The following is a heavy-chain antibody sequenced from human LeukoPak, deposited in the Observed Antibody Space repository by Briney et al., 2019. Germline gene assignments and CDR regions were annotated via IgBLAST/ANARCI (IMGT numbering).Heavy chain of an antibody. CDR2: ISPDGNEM. J-gene: IGHJ4*02. CDR1: GFIFSRYI. Sequence: GGSLRLSCTVSGFIFSRYIMHWVRQAPAKGLEWVASISPDGNEMYHADSVRGRFTISRDNSKNTLYLQMNSLRAEDTARYSCAREGAGAFDYWGQGTLVTVSS. D-gene: IGHD1-26*01. V-gene: IGHV3-30-3*01. CDR3: AREGAGAFDY.